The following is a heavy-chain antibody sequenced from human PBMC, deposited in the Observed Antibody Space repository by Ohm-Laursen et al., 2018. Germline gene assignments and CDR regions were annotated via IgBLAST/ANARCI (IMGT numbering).Heavy chain of an antibody. CDR3: ARVGLERSAHQTDC. Sequence: SSVNVSCKASGGTFSSYAISWGRQAPGQGLEWMGGIIPIFGTANYAQKFQSRVTITADKSTSTAYMELSSLRSEDTAVYYCARVGLERSAHQTDCWGQGTLVTVSS. D-gene: IGHD3-3*01. J-gene: IGHJ4*01. CDR1: GGTFSSYA. CDR2: IIPIFGTA. V-gene: IGHV1-69*06.